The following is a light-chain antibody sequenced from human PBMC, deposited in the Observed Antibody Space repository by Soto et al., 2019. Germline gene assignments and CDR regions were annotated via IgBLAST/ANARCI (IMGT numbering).Light chain of an antibody. J-gene: IGLJ2*01. CDR1: TGAVTSNHH. CDR3: LLSYNAARV. Sequence: QTVVTQEPSLTVSPGGTVTLTCGSSTGAVTSNHHPYWFQQKAGQAPRTLIYDTSNKHSWTPARFSGSLLGDKAALTLSCAQPEDEAQYYCLLSYNAARVFGGGPKLTVL. V-gene: IGLV7-46*01. CDR2: DTS.